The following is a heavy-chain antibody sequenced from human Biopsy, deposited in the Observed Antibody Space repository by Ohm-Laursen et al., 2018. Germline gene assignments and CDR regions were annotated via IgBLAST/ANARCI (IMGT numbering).Heavy chain of an antibody. CDR2: INTENGNT. Sequence: GASVKVSCKASGYTFTSYGISWVRQAPGQGLEWMGWINTENGNTIYAQNLQGRVTMTADTSPSTVYMEVTSLRSDDTAVYYCARAKLEPVYYYYGMDVWGQGTTVTVSS. J-gene: IGHJ6*02. CDR1: GYTFTSYG. V-gene: IGHV1-18*01. D-gene: IGHD1-1*01. CDR3: ARAKLEPVYYYYGMDV.